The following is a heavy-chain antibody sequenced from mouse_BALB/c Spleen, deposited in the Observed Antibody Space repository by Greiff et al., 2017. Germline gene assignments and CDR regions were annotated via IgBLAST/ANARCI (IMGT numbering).Heavy chain of an antibody. Sequence: VQLQQSGAELVKPGASVKLSCKASGYTFTSYWMHWVKQRPGQGLEWIGEINPSNGRTNYNEKFKSKATLTVDKSSSTAYMQLSSLTSEDSAVYYCARGAQATFFYAMDYWGQGTSVTVSS. J-gene: IGHJ4*01. D-gene: IGHD3-2*02. V-gene: IGHV1S81*02. CDR3: ARGAQATFFYAMDY. CDR2: INPSNGRT. CDR1: GYTFTSYW.